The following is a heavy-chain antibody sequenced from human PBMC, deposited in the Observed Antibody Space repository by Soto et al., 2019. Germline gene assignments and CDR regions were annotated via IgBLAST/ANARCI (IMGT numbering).Heavy chain of an antibody. CDR3: ARGQRFSDWFDP. CDR1: GGSMSSYY. J-gene: IGHJ5*02. CDR2: VYSSGGT. V-gene: IGHV4-4*07. D-gene: IGHD3-3*01. Sequence: QVHLQQSGPGLVNPSETLSLTCTVSGGSMSSYYLTWIRQPAGKGLEWIGRVYSSGGTHYNPSLKCRVTISLDTSKNQFSLRLLSVTDADTTVYYCARGQRFSDWFDPWGQGTLVTVSS.